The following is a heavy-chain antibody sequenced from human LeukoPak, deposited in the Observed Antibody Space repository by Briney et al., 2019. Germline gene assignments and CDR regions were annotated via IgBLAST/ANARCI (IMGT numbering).Heavy chain of an antibody. J-gene: IGHJ4*02. Sequence: GGSLRLSCAASGFTFSSYAMHWVRQAPGKGLEWVAVISYDGSNKYYADSVKGRFTISRDNSKNTLYLQMNSLRAEDTAVYYCAKDHYDSRPFDCWGQGTLVTVSS. CDR3: AKDHYDSRPFDC. D-gene: IGHD3-22*01. CDR2: ISYDGSNK. V-gene: IGHV3-30-3*01. CDR1: GFTFSSYA.